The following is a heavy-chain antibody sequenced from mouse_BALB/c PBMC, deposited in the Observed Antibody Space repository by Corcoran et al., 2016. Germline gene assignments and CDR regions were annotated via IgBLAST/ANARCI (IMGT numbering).Heavy chain of an antibody. CDR2: INTYTGEP. J-gene: IGHJ4*01. V-gene: IGHV9-3-1*01. CDR1: GYIFTNYG. Sequence: QIQLVQSGPELKKPGESVKISCKASGYIFTNYGMNWVKQAPGKDLKWMGWINTYTGEPTHIDDFKGRFAISLETSASTAYLQINDLKNEDTATYFCARYFFGPYYAMDYWGQGTSVTVSS. CDR3: ARYFFGPYYAMDY.